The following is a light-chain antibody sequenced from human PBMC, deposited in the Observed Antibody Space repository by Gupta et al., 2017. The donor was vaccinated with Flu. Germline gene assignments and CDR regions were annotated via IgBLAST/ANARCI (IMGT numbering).Light chain of an antibody. CDR2: RAS. J-gene: IGLJ2*01. CDR3: CSYAAGIMV. Sequence: QSALTQPASVSASPGQSVAISCTGTSSDVGTYSFVSWYQHHPGNSRRFIIYRASNRAAAVSFLFSCSESGNTASLTIAGLQAEVEAHYYYCSYAAGIMVLGGGTKLTVL. CDR1: SSDVGTYSF. V-gene: IGLV2-23*01.